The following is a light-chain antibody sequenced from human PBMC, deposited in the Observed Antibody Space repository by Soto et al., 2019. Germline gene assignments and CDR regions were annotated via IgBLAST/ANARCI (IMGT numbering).Light chain of an antibody. Sequence: QSALTQPPSASGSPGQSATISCTGTSSDVGDYKFVSWYQQHPGKAPKLLIYEVSRRPSGVPDRFSGSKSGNTASLTVSGLQAEDEADYYCCSYAGNNNVVFGGGTKLTVL. CDR3: CSYAGNNNVV. J-gene: IGLJ2*01. CDR1: SSDVGDYKF. CDR2: EVS. V-gene: IGLV2-8*01.